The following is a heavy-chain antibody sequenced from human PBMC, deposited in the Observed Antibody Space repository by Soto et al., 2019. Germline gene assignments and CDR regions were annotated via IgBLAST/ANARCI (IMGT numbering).Heavy chain of an antibody. CDR3: ARDQLYYNDISGRPLNAFDV. J-gene: IGHJ3*01. D-gene: IGHD3-22*01. V-gene: IGHV3-74*01. CDR1: GFTLSRYW. CDR2: INGDGSST. Sequence: GGSLRLSCAASGFTLSRYWMHWVRPAPGKGLVWVSRINGDGSSTSYADSVEGRFTISRDNAKNSLYLQMNSLRAEDTAVYYCARDQLYYNDISGRPLNAFDVWGQGTMVTVSS.